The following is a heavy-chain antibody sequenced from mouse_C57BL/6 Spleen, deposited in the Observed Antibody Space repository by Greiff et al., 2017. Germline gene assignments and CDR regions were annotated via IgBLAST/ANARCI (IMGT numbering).Heavy chain of an antibody. V-gene: IGHV1-84*01. D-gene: IGHD2-5*01. CDR2: IHPGSGST. J-gene: IGHJ4*01. Sequence: VQLQQSGPELVKPGASVKISCKASGYTFTDYYINWVKQRPGQGLEWIGWIHPGSGSTKYNEKFKGKATLTVDTSSSTAYMQLSSLTSEDSAVYFCARGIYYSNSFYAMDYWGQGTSVTVSS. CDR1: GYTFTDYY. CDR3: ARGIYYSNSFYAMDY.